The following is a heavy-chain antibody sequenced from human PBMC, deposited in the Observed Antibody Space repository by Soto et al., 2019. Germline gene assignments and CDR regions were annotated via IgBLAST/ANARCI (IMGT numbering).Heavy chain of an antibody. CDR2: IWYDGSNK. J-gene: IGHJ4*02. V-gene: IGHV3-33*01. CDR1: GFTFSSYG. Sequence: VQLVESGGGVVQPGRSLRLSCAASGFTFSSYGMHWVRQAPGKGLEWVAVIWYDGSNKYYADSVKGRFTISRDNSKNTLYLQMNSLRAEDTAVYYCARGRRADSSGYEYYFDYWGQGTLVTVSS. CDR3: ARGRRADSSGYEYYFDY. D-gene: IGHD3-22*01.